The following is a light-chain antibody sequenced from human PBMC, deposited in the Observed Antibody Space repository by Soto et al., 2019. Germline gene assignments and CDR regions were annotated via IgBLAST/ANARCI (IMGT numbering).Light chain of an antibody. CDR1: QSVSSSY. J-gene: IGKJ4*01. CDR2: GAS. Sequence: EIVFTQSPGTLSLSPGERATLSCRASQSVSSSYLAWYQQKPGQAPRLIIYGASSGATGIPDRFSGSGSGTDFTLTINRLEPEDFALYYCQQYGDSPLTFGGGTKVDIK. CDR3: QQYGDSPLT. V-gene: IGKV3-20*01.